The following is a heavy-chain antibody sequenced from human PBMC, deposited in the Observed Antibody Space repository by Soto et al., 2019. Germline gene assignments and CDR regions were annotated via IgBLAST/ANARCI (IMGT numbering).Heavy chain of an antibody. CDR2: ISGYNGNT. V-gene: IGHV1-18*04. D-gene: IGHD3-22*01. Sequence: ASVKVSCKASGYTFTIYGISRVRQAPGQGLEWMGWISGYNGNTDYAQNLQDRVTLTTDASTSSVYMELRSLRSDDTAVYYCARVDYYDSSGYYGYWGQGTLVT. J-gene: IGHJ4*02. CDR1: GYTFTIYG. CDR3: ARVDYYDSSGYYGY.